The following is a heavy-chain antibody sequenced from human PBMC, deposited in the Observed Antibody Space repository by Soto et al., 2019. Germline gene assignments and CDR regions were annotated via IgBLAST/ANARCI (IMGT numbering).Heavy chain of an antibody. CDR1: GFTFSSYG. Sequence: PGGSLRLSCAASGFTFSSYGMHWVRQAPGKGLEWVAVISYDGINKYYADSVKGRFTISRDNSKNTLYLQMNSLRAEDTAVYYCAKGYYSDSSGWPNPSDYWGQGTLVTVSS. J-gene: IGHJ4*02. D-gene: IGHD3-22*01. CDR2: ISYDGINK. CDR3: AKGYYSDSSGWPNPSDY. V-gene: IGHV3-30*18.